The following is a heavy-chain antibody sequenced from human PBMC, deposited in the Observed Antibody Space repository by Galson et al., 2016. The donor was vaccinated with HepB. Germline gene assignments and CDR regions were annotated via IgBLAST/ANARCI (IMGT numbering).Heavy chain of an antibody. Sequence: SVKVSCKASGGLFNSYGITWFRQAPGQGLEWMGGIIAILGTANYAKNFQGRVTITADASTSTVYMELSSLRSEDTAVYYCASASGYHYVSWFDPWGQGTLVTVSS. CDR2: IIAILGTA. V-gene: IGHV1-69*13. CDR3: ASASGYHYVSWFDP. CDR1: GGLFNSYG. D-gene: IGHD3-16*01. J-gene: IGHJ5*02.